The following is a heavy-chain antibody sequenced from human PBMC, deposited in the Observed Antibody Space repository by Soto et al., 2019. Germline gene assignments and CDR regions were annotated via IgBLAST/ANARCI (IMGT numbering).Heavy chain of an antibody. V-gene: IGHV3-9*01. CDR2: ISWNSGSI. CDR1: GFTFDDYA. D-gene: IGHD6-19*01. Sequence: DVQLVESGGGLVQPGRSLRLSCAASGFTFDDYAMHWVRQAPGKGLEWVSGISWNSGSIGYADSVKGRFTISRDNAKNSRYQQMNKLRAEDTALYYCAKVRGLVLSFCFVYWVQVNLGTVSS. J-gene: IGHJ4*02. CDR3: AKVRGLVLSFCFVY.